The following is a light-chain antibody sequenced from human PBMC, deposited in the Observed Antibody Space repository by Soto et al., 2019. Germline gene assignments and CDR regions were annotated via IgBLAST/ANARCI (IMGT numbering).Light chain of an antibody. CDR2: GES. CDR1: QSVSSN. CDR3: QKYNNWPRT. Sequence: EIVMTQSPATLSVSPGERATLSCRASQSVSSNLAWYQQKPGQAPRILIYGESTRATGIPARFSGSGSGTELTLTISRLQSEDFAVYYCQKYNNWPRTCGQGTKVDI. V-gene: IGKV3D-15*01. J-gene: IGKJ1*01.